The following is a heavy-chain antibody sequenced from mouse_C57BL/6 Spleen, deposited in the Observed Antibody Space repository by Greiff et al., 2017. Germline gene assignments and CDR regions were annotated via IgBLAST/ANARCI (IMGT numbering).Heavy chain of an antibody. CDR1: GYTFTSYR. D-gene: IGHD1-1*01. CDR2: IHPNSGST. Sequence: VQLQQPGAELVKPGASVKLSCKASGYTFTSYRMHWVKQRPGQGLEWIGMIHPNSGSTNYNEKFKSKATLTVDKSSSTAYMQLSSLTSEDSAVYYCAVTTVVAYYFDYWGQGTTLTVSS. V-gene: IGHV1-64*01. J-gene: IGHJ2*01. CDR3: AVTTVVAYYFDY.